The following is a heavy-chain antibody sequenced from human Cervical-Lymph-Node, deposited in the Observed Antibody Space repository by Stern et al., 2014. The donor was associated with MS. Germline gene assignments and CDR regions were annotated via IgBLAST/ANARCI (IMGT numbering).Heavy chain of an antibody. V-gene: IGHV4-30-4*01. D-gene: IGHD3-10*01. CDR1: GGSISNGDYY. J-gene: IGHJ3*01. Sequence: QVQLQESGPGLVKPSQTLSLTCTVSGGSISNGDYYWSWIRQPPGKGLEWIGYIYYSGSAYYNSSLKSRVSISVDTSKNQFSLNLTSATAADTAFARDSRRSRLGGAFDFWGRGTMVTVSS. CDR2: IYYSGSA. CDR3: SRRSRLGGAFDF.